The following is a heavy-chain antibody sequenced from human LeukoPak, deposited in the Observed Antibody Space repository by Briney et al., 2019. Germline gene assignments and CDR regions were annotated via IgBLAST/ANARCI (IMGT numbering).Heavy chain of an antibody. V-gene: IGHV3-30*03. CDR2: ISYDGSNK. J-gene: IGHJ4*02. CDR1: GFTFSSYG. Sequence: PGGSLRLSCAASGFTFSSYGMHWVRQAPGKGLEWVAVISYDGSNKYYADSVKGRFTISRDNSKNTLYLQMNSLRSEDTAVYYCASYYYYDSSGYSYYFDYWGQGTLVTVSS. D-gene: IGHD3-22*01. CDR3: ASYYYYDSSGYSYYFDY.